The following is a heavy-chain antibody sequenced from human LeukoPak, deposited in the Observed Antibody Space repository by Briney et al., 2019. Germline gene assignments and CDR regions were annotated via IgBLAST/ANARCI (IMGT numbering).Heavy chain of an antibody. D-gene: IGHD3-16*02. CDR2: ISSSGSTI. J-gene: IGHJ4*02. CDR1: GFTFSDYY. Sequence: PGGSLRLSCAASGFTFSDYYMSWIRRAPGKGLEWVSYISSSGSTIYYADSVKGRFTISRDNAKNSLYLQMNSLRAEDTAVYYCARVGYDYVWGSYRWADYWGQGTLVTVSS. CDR3: ARVGYDYVWGSYRWADY. V-gene: IGHV3-11*01.